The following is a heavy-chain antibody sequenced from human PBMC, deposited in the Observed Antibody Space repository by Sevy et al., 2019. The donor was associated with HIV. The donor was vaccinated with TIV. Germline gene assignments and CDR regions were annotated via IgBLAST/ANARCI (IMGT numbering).Heavy chain of an antibody. CDR2: IIPIFGTT. V-gene: IGHV1-69*06. CDR1: GGTFNSYG. D-gene: IGHD3-22*01. Sequence: ASVKVSCKASGGTFNSYGINWVRQAPGQGLEWMGGIIPIFGTTNYAQRFQGRVTITADKSTSTAYMELSSLRSEETALYYCAFDSNAYDVWGQGTMVTVSS. CDR3: AFDSNAYDV. J-gene: IGHJ3*01.